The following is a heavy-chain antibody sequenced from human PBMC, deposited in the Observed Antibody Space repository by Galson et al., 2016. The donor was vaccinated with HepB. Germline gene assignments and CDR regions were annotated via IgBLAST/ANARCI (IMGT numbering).Heavy chain of an antibody. CDR2: ISSSSSYI. D-gene: IGHD5-18*01. V-gene: IGHV3-21*01. J-gene: IGHJ4*02. CDR3: ASGYSYGYFYY. CDR1: GFTFSSYS. Sequence: SLRLSCAASGFTFSSYSMNWVRQAPGKGLEWVSSISSSSSYIYYADSVKGRFTISRDNAKNSLYLQMNSLRAEHTAVYYCASGYSYGYFYYWGQGTLVTVSS.